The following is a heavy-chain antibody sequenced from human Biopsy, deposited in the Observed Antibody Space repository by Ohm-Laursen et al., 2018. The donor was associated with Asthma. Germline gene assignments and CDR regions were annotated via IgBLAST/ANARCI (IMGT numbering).Heavy chain of an antibody. CDR2: INSVFGTT. J-gene: IGHJ4*02. Sequence: SSVKVSCKSLGGTFNTYVIGWVRQAPGQGLEWMGGINSVFGTTTYPQKFQDRVTITADDSTSTVYMELSSLRSEDTAVYYCARRAGSCISRTCYSLDFWGRGTLVTVSS. CDR1: GGTFNTYV. D-gene: IGHD2-2*01. CDR3: ARRAGSCISRTCYSLDF. V-gene: IGHV1-69*01.